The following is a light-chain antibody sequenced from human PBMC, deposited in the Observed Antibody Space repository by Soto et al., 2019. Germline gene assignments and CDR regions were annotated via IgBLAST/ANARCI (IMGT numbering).Light chain of an antibody. CDR3: CSYAGSYRYV. V-gene: IGLV2-11*01. J-gene: IGLJ1*01. Sequence: QSALTQPRSVSGSPGQSVTISCTGTSSDVGGYNYVSWYQQHPGKAPKLMVYDVSKRPSGVPDRFSGSKSGNTASLTISGLQAEDEADEYCCSYAGSYRYVFGTGTKLTVL. CDR2: DVS. CDR1: SSDVGGYNY.